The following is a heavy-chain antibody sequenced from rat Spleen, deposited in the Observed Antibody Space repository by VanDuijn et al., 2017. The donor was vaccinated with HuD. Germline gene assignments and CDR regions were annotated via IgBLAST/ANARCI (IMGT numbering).Heavy chain of an antibody. V-gene: IGHV3-1*01. CDR2: ISYSGST. D-gene: IGHD1-10*01. CDR3: ARRRGQVYNNYFDY. J-gene: IGHJ2*01. Sequence: EVQLQESGPGLVKPSQSLSLTCSVTDYSITSSYRWNWIRKFPGNKMEWIGHISYSGSTNYNPSLKSRLSITRDTSKNQFFLQLNSVTTEDTATYYCARRRGQVYNNYFDYWGQGVMVTVSS. CDR1: DYSITSSY.